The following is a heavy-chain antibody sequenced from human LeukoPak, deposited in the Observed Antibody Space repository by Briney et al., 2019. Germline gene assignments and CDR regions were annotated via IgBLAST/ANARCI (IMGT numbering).Heavy chain of an antibody. D-gene: IGHD2-2*01. CDR2: IYTSGST. V-gene: IGHV4-4*07. CDR3: AKGAFYCSSTSCYGTRLYYFDY. CDR1: GGSISSYY. J-gene: IGHJ4*02. Sequence: SETLSLTCTVSGGSISSYYWSWIRQPAGKGLEWIGRIYTSGSTNYNPSLKSRVTMSVDTSKNQFSLKLSSVTAADTAVYYCAKGAFYCSSTSCYGTRLYYFDYWGQGTLVTVSS.